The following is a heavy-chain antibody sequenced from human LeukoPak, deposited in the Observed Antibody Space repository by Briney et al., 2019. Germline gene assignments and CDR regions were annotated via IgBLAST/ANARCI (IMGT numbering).Heavy chain of an antibody. Sequence: WASVKVSCKASGGTFSSYAISWVRQAPGQGLEWMGGIIPIFGTANYAQKFQGRVTITADKSTSTAYMELSSLRSEDTAVYYCARVAGAAAIHYYYYYMDVWGKGTTVTVSS. CDR2: IIPIFGTA. V-gene: IGHV1-69*06. D-gene: IGHD2-2*01. J-gene: IGHJ6*03. CDR1: GGTFSSYA. CDR3: ARVAGAAAIHYYYYYMDV.